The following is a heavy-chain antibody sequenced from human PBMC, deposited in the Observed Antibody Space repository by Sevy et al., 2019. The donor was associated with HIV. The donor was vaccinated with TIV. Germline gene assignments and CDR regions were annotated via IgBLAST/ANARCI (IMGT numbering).Heavy chain of an antibody. D-gene: IGHD4-17*01. CDR3: ARSTVTTHYYYGMDV. CDR1: GYTFTSYG. Sequence: ASVKVSCKASGYTFTSYGISWVRQPPGQGLEWMGRISAYNGNTNYAQKLQGRVTMTTDTSTRTAYMELRSLRSDDTAVYYCARSTVTTHYYYGMDVWGQGTTVTVSS. V-gene: IGHV1-18*01. J-gene: IGHJ6*02. CDR2: ISAYNGNT.